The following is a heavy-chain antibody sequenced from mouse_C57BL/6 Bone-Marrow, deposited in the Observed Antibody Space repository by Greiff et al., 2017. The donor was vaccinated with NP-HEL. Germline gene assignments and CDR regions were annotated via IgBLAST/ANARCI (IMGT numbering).Heavy chain of an antibody. V-gene: IGHV1-62-2*01. CDR3: ARHEEDYYGSSSWFAY. CDR1: GYTFTEYT. CDR2: FYPGSGSI. J-gene: IGHJ3*01. D-gene: IGHD1-1*01. Sequence: VQLVESGAELVKPGASVKLSCKASGYTFTEYTIHWVKQRSGQGLEWIGWFYPGSGSIKYNEKFKDKATLTADKSSSTVYMELSRLTSEDSAVYFCARHEEDYYGSSSWFAYWGQGTLVTVSA.